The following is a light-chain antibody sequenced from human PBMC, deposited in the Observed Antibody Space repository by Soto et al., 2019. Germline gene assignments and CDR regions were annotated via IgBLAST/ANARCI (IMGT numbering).Light chain of an antibody. J-gene: IGLJ2*01. CDR3: SSYTSGSTLVV. V-gene: IGLV2-14*01. CDR1: SSDVGGYNY. Sequence: QSALTQPASVSGSPGQSITISCTGTSSDVGGYNYVSWYQQHPGKAPKLMIYEVSNRPSEVSNRFYGYKSGNTASLTISGLQAEDEGNYCCSSYTSGSTLVVFGGGTKLTVL. CDR2: EVS.